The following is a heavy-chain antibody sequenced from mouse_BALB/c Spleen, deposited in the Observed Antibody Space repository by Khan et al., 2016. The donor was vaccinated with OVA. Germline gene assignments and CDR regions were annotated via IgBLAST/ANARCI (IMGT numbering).Heavy chain of an antibody. CDR2: IWGGGST. CDR3: AKGVWSYYYAVDY. Sequence: VELVESGPGLVAPSQNLSITCSVSGFSLTDYGVSWIRQPPGKGLEWLGVIWGGGSTYYNSALESRLSISKDNSKSQVFLKMNSLQTDDTAMYYCAKGVWSYYYAVDYWGQGTSVTVSS. D-gene: IGHD2-10*02. J-gene: IGHJ4*01. V-gene: IGHV2-6-5*01. CDR1: GFSLTDYG.